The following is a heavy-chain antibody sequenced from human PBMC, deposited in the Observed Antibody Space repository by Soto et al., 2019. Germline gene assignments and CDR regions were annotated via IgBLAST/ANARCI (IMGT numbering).Heavy chain of an antibody. CDR2: ISGSGAIT. V-gene: IGHV3-23*01. CDR3: AKDLGDTSPVGFDF. J-gene: IGHJ4*02. D-gene: IGHD2-21*02. CDR1: RFTFNIYA. Sequence: EVQLLESGGGLVQPGGSLRLSCAASRFTFNIYAMSWVRRAPGKGLEWVSVISGSGAITYYADSVKGRFTIYRDNPRTTVYLQMHSLRAEDTAVYYCAKDLGDTSPVGFDFWGQGTLVTVSA.